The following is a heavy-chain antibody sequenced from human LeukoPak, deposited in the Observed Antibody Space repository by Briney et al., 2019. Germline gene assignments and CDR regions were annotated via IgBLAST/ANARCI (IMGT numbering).Heavy chain of an antibody. V-gene: IGHV1-18*01. CDR3: ARGPGPGIAVRPPVYYMDV. J-gene: IGHJ6*03. CDR1: GYTFTSYG. Sequence: ASVKVSCKASGYTFTSYGISWVRQAPGQGLEWMGWISAYNGNTNYAQKLQGRVTMTTDTSTSIAYMELRSLRSDDTAVYYCARGPGPGIAVRPPVYYMDVWGKGTTVTVSS. D-gene: IGHD6-6*01. CDR2: ISAYNGNT.